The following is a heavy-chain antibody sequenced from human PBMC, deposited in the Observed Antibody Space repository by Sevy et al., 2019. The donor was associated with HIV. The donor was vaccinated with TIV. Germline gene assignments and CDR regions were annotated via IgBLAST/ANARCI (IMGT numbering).Heavy chain of an antibody. CDR1: GFTFGDYA. D-gene: IGHD3-10*01. Sequence: GGSLRLSCTASGFTFGDYAMSWFRQAPGKGLEWVGFIRSKAYGGTTEYAASVKGRFTISRDDSKSIAYLQMNSLKTEDTAVSYCTRYGSGSSYYFDYWGQGTLVTVSS. J-gene: IGHJ4*02. V-gene: IGHV3-49*03. CDR2: IRSKAYGGTT. CDR3: TRYGSGSSYYFDY.